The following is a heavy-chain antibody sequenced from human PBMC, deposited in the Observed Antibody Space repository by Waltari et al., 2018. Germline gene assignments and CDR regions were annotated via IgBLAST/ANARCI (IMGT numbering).Heavy chain of an antibody. CDR3: ARDSRIAVVGSHTDY. D-gene: IGHD6-13*01. J-gene: IGHJ4*02. V-gene: IGHV4-38-2*02. CDR2: IYHSGNT. CDR1: GYSITSGYY. Sequence: GLVKPSETLSLACAVSGYSITSGYYWGWIRPPPGKGLEWIGSIYHSGNTYYNPSLRSRVTISVDTSKNQFSLKLTSVSAPDTAVYYCARDSRIAVVGSHTDYWGQGTLVTVSS.